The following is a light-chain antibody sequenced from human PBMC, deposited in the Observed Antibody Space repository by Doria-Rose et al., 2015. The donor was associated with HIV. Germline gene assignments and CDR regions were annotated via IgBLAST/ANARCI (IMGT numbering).Light chain of an antibody. CDR1: QSFSSTY. Sequence: EIVLAQSPGTLSLSPGERATLSCRASQSFSSTYLAWYQQRPSQAPSLLIYDGSTRATGIPDRSSASGSGTYFTRTINRLRSQDFALYSCQQYGTSWTFGQGTKVEI. CDR2: DGS. CDR3: QQYGTSWT. V-gene: IGKV3-20*01. J-gene: IGKJ1*01.